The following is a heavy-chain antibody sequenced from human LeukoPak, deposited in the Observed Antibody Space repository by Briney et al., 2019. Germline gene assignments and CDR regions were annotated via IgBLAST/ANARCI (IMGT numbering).Heavy chain of an antibody. V-gene: IGHV6-1*01. J-gene: IGHJ3*02. D-gene: IGHD5-12*01. Sequence: SQTLSLTCAISGDSVSSNSAAWNWIRQSPSRGLEWLGRTYYRSEWYNDSAVSVKSRITINPDTSKNQFSLQLNSVTPEDTAVYYCARHTRPGHSGYENAFDIWGQGTMVTVSS. CDR3: ARHTRPGHSGYENAFDI. CDR1: GDSVSSNSAA. CDR2: TYYRSEWYN.